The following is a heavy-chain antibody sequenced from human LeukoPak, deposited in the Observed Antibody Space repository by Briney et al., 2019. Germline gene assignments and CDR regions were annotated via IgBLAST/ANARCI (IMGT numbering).Heavy chain of an antibody. Sequence: SVRVSCKASGGTFSSSAISWVRQAPGQGLEWMGGIIPIFGTANYAQKFQGRVTITADESTSTAYMELSSLRSEDTAVFYCARRVQQLVRDWGQGTLVTVSS. CDR3: ARRVQQLVRD. J-gene: IGHJ4*02. CDR1: GGTFSSSA. D-gene: IGHD6-13*01. V-gene: IGHV1-69*13. CDR2: IIPIFGTA.